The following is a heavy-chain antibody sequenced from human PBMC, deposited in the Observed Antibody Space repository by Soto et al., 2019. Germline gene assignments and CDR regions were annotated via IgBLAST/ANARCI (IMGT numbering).Heavy chain of an antibody. V-gene: IGHV3-30*18. J-gene: IGHJ3*02. CDR3: AKDESSGYLAFDI. Sequence: GGSLRLSCAASGFTFSSYGMHWVRQAPGKGLEWVAVISYDGSNKYYADSVKGRFTISRDNSMNTLYLQMNSLRAEDTAVYYCAKDESSGYLAFDIWGQGTMVTVSS. D-gene: IGHD3-22*01. CDR1: GFTFSSYG. CDR2: ISYDGSNK.